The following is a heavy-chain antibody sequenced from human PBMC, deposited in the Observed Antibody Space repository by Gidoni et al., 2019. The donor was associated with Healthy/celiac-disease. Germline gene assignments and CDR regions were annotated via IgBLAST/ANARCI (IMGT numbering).Heavy chain of an antibody. CDR3: AKDMYSTLKSYYYYYGMDV. V-gene: IGHV3-9*01. CDR2: ISWNSGSI. J-gene: IGHJ6*02. Sequence: EVQLVESGGGLVQPGRSLRLSCAASGFTFDDYAMHWVRQAPGKGLEWVSGISWNSGSIGYADSVKGRFTISRDNAKNSLYLQMNSLRAEDTALYYCAKDMYSTLKSYYYYYGMDVWGQGTTVTVSS. CDR1: GFTFDDYA. D-gene: IGHD4-4*01.